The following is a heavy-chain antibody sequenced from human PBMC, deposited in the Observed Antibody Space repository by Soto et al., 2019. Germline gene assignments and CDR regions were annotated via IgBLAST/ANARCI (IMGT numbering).Heavy chain of an antibody. CDR1: GFTFSNAW. J-gene: IGHJ4*02. Sequence: GGSLRISCSASGFTFSNAWMIWVRQAPGKGLEWVGRIKRISDGGTTDYAAPVKGRFTISRDDSANTLYLQMNSLKTEDTAVYFCAVNDYLDYWGQGALVTVS. CDR3: AVNDYLDY. V-gene: IGHV3-15*01. CDR2: IKRISDGGTT.